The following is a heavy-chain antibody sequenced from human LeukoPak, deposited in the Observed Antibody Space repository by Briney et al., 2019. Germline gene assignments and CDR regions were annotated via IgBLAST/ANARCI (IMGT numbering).Heavy chain of an antibody. V-gene: IGHV3-7*04. Sequence: GGSLRLSCAASGFTFSSYWMSWVRQAPGKGLEWVANIKQDGSEKYYVDSVKGRFTISRDNAKNSLYLQMNNLRAEDTAVYYCARVQPRATIGRWGQGTLVTVSS. D-gene: IGHD1-26*01. J-gene: IGHJ4*02. CDR1: GFTFSSYW. CDR2: IKQDGSEK. CDR3: ARVQPRATIGR.